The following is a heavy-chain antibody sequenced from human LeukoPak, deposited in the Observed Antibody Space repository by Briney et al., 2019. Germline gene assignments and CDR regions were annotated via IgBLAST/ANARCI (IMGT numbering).Heavy chain of an antibody. Sequence: VASVKVSCKASGYTFTSYGISWVRQAPGQGLEWMGWISAYNGNTNYAQKLQGRVTMTTDTSTSTAYMELRSLRSDDTAVYYCARAPLPPYHSGSRNWYFDLWGRGTLVTVSS. CDR1: GYTFTSYG. CDR2: ISAYNGNT. V-gene: IGHV1-18*01. CDR3: ARAPLPPYHSGSRNWYFDL. D-gene: IGHD1-26*01. J-gene: IGHJ2*01.